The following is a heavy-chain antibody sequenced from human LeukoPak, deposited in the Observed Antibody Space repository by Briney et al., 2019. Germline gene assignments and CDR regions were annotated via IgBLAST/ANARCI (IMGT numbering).Heavy chain of an antibody. Sequence: SETLSLTCTVYSGSFSGYYWSWIRQPPGKGLEWIGEINHSGSTNYNPSLKSRVTISVDTSKNQFSLRLTSVTAADTAVYYCARVATRAFSGLVRDCYGMDVWGQGSTVTVSS. CDR2: INHSGST. J-gene: IGHJ6*02. V-gene: IGHV4-34*01. CDR3: ARVATRAFSGLVRDCYGMDV. D-gene: IGHD3/OR15-3a*01. CDR1: SGSFSGYY.